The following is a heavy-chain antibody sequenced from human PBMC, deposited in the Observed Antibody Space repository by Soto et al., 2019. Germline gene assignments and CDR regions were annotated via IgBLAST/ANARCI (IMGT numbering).Heavy chain of an antibody. J-gene: IGHJ2*01. CDR2: MSFDSRDQ. Sequence: GGSLRLSCAASGLTLNTYDRHWVRQAPGKGLEWGAMMSFDSRDQYYADSFKGRFTISRDNSENTGYLQMNSLRVDDTGVFFCARAHAIYCSSYWYFGVWGRGPLVAVSS. V-gene: IGHV3-30*03. CDR1: GLTLNTYD. CDR3: ARAHAIYCSSYWYFGV. D-gene: IGHD3-9*01.